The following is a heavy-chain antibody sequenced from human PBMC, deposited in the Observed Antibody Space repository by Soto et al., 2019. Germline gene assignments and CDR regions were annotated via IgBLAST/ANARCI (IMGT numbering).Heavy chain of an antibody. V-gene: IGHV4-59*01. CDR1: GGSISSYY. D-gene: IGHD2-2*02. CDR3: ARSRVKYLNWFDP. CDR2: IYYSGST. J-gene: IGHJ5*02. Sequence: SETLSLTCTVSGGSISSYYWSWIRQPPGKGLEWIGYIYYSGSTNYNPSLKSRVTISVDTSKNQFSLKLSSVTAADTAVYYCARSRVKYLNWFDPWGQGTLVTVSS.